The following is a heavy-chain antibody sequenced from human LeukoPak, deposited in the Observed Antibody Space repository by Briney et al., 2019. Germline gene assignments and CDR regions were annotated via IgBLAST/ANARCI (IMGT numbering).Heavy chain of an antibody. V-gene: IGHV4-31*03. J-gene: IGHJ4*02. CDR3: ARGIVATLFH. D-gene: IGHD5-12*01. CDR2: IYYSGST. Sequence: SETLSLTCTVSGGSISSGGYCWSWIRQHPGKGLEWIGYIYYSGSTYYNPSLKSRVTISVDTSKNQFSLKLSSVTAADTAVYYCARGIVATLFHWGQGTLVTVSS. CDR1: GGSISSGGYC.